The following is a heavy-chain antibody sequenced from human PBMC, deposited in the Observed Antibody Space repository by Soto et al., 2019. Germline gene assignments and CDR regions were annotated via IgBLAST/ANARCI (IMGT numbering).Heavy chain of an antibody. CDR1: GYTFTSYY. CDR2: INPSGGST. V-gene: IGHV1-46*01. J-gene: IGHJ6*02. CDR3: ARAFGITMVRGVIITSFTPYYGMDV. Sequence: ASVKVSCKASGYTFTSYYMHWVRQAPGQGLEWMGIINPSGGSTSYAQKFQGRVTMTRDTSTSTVYMELSSLRSEDTAVYYCARAFGITMVRGVIITSFTPYYGMDVWGQGTTVTVSS. D-gene: IGHD3-10*01.